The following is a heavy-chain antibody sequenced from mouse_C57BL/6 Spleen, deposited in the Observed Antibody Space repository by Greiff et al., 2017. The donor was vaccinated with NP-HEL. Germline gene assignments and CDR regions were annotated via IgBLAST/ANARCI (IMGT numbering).Heavy chain of an antibody. V-gene: IGHV1-4*01. CDR2: INPSSGYT. D-gene: IGHD2-1*01. Sequence: VQLQQSGAELARPGASVKMSCKASGYTFTSYTMHWVKQRPGQGLEWIGYINPSSGYTKYNQKFKDKATLTADKSSSTAYMQLSSLTSEESAVYYCARSGGNYWYFDVWGTGTTVTVSS. J-gene: IGHJ1*03. CDR3: ARSGGNYWYFDV. CDR1: GYTFTSYT.